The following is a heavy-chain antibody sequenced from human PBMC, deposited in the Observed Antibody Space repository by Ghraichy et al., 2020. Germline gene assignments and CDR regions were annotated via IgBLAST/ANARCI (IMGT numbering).Heavy chain of an antibody. J-gene: IGHJ5*02. Sequence: SETLSLTCAVSGGSISSSNWWSWVRQPPGKGLEWIGEIYHSGSTNYNPSLKSRVTISVDKSKNQFSLKLSSVTAADTAVYYCARKSSGYYKNWDWFDPWGQGTLVTVSS. V-gene: IGHV4-4*02. D-gene: IGHD3-22*01. CDR2: IYHSGST. CDR3: ARKSSGYYKNWDWFDP. CDR1: GGSISSSNW.